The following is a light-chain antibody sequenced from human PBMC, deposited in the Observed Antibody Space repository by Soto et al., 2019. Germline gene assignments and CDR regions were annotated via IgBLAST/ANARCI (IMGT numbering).Light chain of an antibody. CDR3: QQYNTWPLIT. J-gene: IGKJ5*01. V-gene: IGKV3-15*01. Sequence: EIVLTQSPGTLSLSPGERATLSCRASQSGTSSYLAWYQQKPGQAPRLLIYGASTRATGIPARFSGSGSGTDFTLTISSLQSEDFAVYYCQQYNTWPLITFGPGTRLEIK. CDR1: QSGTSSY. CDR2: GAS.